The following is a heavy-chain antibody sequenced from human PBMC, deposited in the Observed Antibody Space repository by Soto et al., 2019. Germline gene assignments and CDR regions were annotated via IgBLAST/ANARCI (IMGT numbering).Heavy chain of an antibody. D-gene: IGHD5-12*01. CDR3: AREQGYSGYASYFDY. J-gene: IGHJ4*02. Sequence: QVQLQESGPGLVKPSQTLSLTCTVSGGSISSGGFYWSWIRQHPGKALECIGYIYDSGRTSYNPSLQRRVSISVDTSRNQFSLKLTSVTAEDTAVYYCAREQGYSGYASYFDYWGQGTLGTV. CDR2: IYDSGRT. CDR1: GGSISSGGFY. V-gene: IGHV4-31*03.